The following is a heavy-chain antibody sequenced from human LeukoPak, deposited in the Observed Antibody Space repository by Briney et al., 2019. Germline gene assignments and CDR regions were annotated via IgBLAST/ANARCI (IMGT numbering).Heavy chain of an antibody. CDR3: AKDQSSGWENWFDP. Sequence: PGGSLRLSCAASGFTFSSYGMHWVRQAPGKGLEWVAFIRYDGSNKYYADSVKGRFTISRDNSKNTLYLQMNSLRAEDTAVYYCAKDQSSGWENWFDPWGQGTLVTVSS. D-gene: IGHD6-19*01. CDR2: IRYDGSNK. CDR1: GFTFSSYG. J-gene: IGHJ5*02. V-gene: IGHV3-30*02.